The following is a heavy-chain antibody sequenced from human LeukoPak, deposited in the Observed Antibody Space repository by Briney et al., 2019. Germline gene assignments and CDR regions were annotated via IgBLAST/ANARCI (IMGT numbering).Heavy chain of an antibody. CDR3: AKAGDDYGDHHFDY. J-gene: IGHJ4*02. Sequence: GGSLRLSCAASGFTFSNYAMSWVRQAPGEGLEWVSAISGSGGSTYYADSVKGRFTISRDNSKNSLYLQMNSLRAEDTASYYCAKAGDDYGDHHFDYWGQGTLVTVSS. V-gene: IGHV3-23*01. CDR1: GFTFSNYA. CDR2: ISGSGGST. D-gene: IGHD4-17*01.